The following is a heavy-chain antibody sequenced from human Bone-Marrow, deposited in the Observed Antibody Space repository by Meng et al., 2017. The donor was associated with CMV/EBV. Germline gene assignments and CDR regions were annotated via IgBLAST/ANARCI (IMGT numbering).Heavy chain of an antibody. CDR3: GAWQGLV. J-gene: IGHJ4*02. D-gene: IGHD6-19*01. V-gene: IGHV3-7*03. Sequence: GESLKISCAASGFTFSSYWMSWVRQAPGKGLEWVANIKQDGSEKYYVDSVKGRFTISRDNAKNSLYLQMNSLTSEDTAVYYCGAWQGLVRGQGTQVTVSS. CDR2: IKQDGSEK. CDR1: GFTFSSYW.